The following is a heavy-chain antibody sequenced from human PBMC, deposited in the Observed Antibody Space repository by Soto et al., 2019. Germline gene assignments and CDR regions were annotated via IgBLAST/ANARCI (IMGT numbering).Heavy chain of an antibody. CDR3: ARERSYYDILTGYTGYGMDV. D-gene: IGHD3-9*01. Sequence: ASVKVSCKASGYTFTSYGISWVRQAPGQGLEWMGWISAYNGNTNYAQKLQGRVTMTTDTSTSTAYMELRSLRSDDTAVYYCARERSYYDILTGYTGYGMDVWGQGTTVTVSS. CDR1: GYTFTSYG. V-gene: IGHV1-18*01. J-gene: IGHJ6*02. CDR2: ISAYNGNT.